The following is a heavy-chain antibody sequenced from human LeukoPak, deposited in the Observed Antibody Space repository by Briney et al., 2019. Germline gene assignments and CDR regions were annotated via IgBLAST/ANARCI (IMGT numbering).Heavy chain of an antibody. CDR3: ARKNYGSNRWFDP. D-gene: IGHD4/OR15-4a*01. Sequence: ASVKVTCKASRYTFTSYDINWVRQATGQGLEWMGWMNPNSGNTGYAQKFQGRVTMTRNTSISTAYMELSSLRSEDTAVYYCARKNYGSNRWFDPWGQGTLVTVSS. CDR2: MNPNSGNT. J-gene: IGHJ5*02. V-gene: IGHV1-8*01. CDR1: RYTFTSYD.